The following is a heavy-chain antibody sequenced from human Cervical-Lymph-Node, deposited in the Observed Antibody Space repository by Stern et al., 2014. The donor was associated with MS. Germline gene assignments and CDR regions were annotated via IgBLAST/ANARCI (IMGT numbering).Heavy chain of an antibody. CDR3: ARLPFCGGDCYPDY. J-gene: IGHJ4*02. V-gene: IGHV5-51*01. Sequence: EVQLVESGAEVKKPGESLKISCKGSGYSFTTYRIAWGRQMPGKGLECMGIIYPGDSDSTYGPSFQGQVTISADKSISTASLQWSTLKASDTAMYYCARLPFCGGDCYPDYWGQGTLVTVSS. D-gene: IGHD2-21*02. CDR2: IYPGDSDS. CDR1: GYSFTTYR.